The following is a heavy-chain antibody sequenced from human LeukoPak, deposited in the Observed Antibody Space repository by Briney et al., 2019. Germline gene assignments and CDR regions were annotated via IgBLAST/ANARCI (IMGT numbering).Heavy chain of an antibody. CDR1: GGSFSGYY. D-gene: IGHD3-10*01. V-gene: IGHV4-34*01. CDR2: INHSGST. J-gene: IGHJ3*02. CDR3: ARHSVGYAFDI. Sequence: SETLSLTCAVYGGSFSGYYWSWIRQPPGKGLGWIGEINHSGSTNYNPSLKSRVTISVDTSKNQFSLKLSSVTAADTAVYYCARHSVGYAFDIWGQGTMVTVSS.